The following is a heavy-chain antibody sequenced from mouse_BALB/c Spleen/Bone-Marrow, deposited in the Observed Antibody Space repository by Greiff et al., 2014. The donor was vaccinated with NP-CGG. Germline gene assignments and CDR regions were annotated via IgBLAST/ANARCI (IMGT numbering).Heavy chain of an antibody. CDR3: TRWGYAGDYYAMDH. Sequence: EVKLVESGGGLVQPGGSRKLSCAASGFTFSSFGMHWVRQAPEKGLGWVAYISSGSSSIYYTDTVKGRFTISRDNPKSTLFLQMTSLRSEDTAIYYCTRWGYAGDYYAMDHWGQGTSVTVSS. D-gene: IGHD2-14*01. V-gene: IGHV5-17*02. CDR2: ISSGSSSI. CDR1: GFTFSSFG. J-gene: IGHJ4*01.